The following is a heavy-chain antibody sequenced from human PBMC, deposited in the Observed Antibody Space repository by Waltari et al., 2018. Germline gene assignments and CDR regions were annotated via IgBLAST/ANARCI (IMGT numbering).Heavy chain of an antibody. CDR3: TAGATCGY. CDR1: RINLGDYA. D-gene: IGHD1-26*01. CDR2: IRSKAYGGTT. Sequence: VQLVEYGGSLVQPGRTLRISCTTTRINLGDYAMTWVRKATGKGLEWVGFIRSKAYGGTTEYAASVKGRFTISRDDSKSIAYLQMNSLKTEDTAVYYCTAGATCGYWGQGTLVTVSS. V-gene: IGHV3-49*04. J-gene: IGHJ4*02.